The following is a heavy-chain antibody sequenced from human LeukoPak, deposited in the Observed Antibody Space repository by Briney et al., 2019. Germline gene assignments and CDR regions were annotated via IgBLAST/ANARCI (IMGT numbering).Heavy chain of an antibody. J-gene: IGHJ4*02. CDR2: IYSGGST. CDR1: GFTVSSNY. D-gene: IGHD3-9*01. CDR3: ATDYDILTGYHRSLGY. V-gene: IGHV3-53*01. Sequence: GGSLRLSCAASGFTVSSNYMSWVRQAPGKGLEWVSVIYSGGSTYYADSVKGRFTISRDNSKNTLYLQMNSLRAEDTAVYYCATDYDILTGYHRSLGYWGQGTLVTVSS.